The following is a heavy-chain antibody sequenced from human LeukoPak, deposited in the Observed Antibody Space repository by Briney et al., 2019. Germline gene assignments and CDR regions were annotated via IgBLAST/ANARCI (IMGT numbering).Heavy chain of an antibody. Sequence: GGPLSLSCATPGFPFSLNWMNWVRQAPGKGLEWVATKKEDGSKKYYVESVKGRFTISRDNAKNSVFLQMNTLRADDTAIYYCARATRDDFGDVHDAFDVWGQGTMVAVSS. CDR3: ARATRDDFGDVHDAFDV. CDR2: KKEDGSKK. J-gene: IGHJ3*01. CDR1: GFPFSLNW. V-gene: IGHV3-7*01. D-gene: IGHD4-17*01.